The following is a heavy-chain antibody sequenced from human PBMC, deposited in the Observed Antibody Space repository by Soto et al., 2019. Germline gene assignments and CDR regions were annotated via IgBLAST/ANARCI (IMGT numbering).Heavy chain of an antibody. D-gene: IGHD3-3*01. CDR1: GLTLSSYA. CDR3: AKHYITILGVASERVPYGMDV. V-gene: IGHV3-23*01. CDR2: ISGSGGST. J-gene: IGHJ6*02. Sequence: GSLRLSCAPAGLTLSSYAMSWVRQAPGKGLEGVSAISGSGGSTYYADSVRGRFTISRDNSKNTLYLQMNSLRDEDTAVYYCAKHYITILGVASERVPYGMDVWGQGTTVTVSS.